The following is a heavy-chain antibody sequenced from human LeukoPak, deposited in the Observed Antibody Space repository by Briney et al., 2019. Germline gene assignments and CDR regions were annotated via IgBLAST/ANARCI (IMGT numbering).Heavy chain of an antibody. D-gene: IGHD3-10*01. CDR1: GFTFSSYG. J-gene: IGHJ6*04. CDR2: ISYDGSNK. V-gene: IGHV3-30*18. CDR3: AKDSLITMVRGVVVNYYGMDV. Sequence: GRSLRLSCAASGFTFSSYGMHWVRQAPGKGLEWVAVISYDGSNKYYADSVMGRFTISRDNSKNTLYLQMNSLRAEDTAVYYCAKDSLITMVRGVVVNYYGMDVWGKGTTVTVSS.